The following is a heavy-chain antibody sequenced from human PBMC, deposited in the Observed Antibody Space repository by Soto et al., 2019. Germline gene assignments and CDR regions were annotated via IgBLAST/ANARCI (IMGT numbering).Heavy chain of an antibody. CDR1: GFTFSNYA. CDR3: AKDRLAGGFDY. D-gene: IGHD3-16*01. Sequence: DVQLVDSGGGLVQPGGSLRLSCAASGFTFSNYAMRWVRQAPGKGLEWVSLVSATDGTTYYTDSVKGRFTISRDNSRNTVYLQMNSLRAADTAVYYCAKDRLAGGFDYWGQGTLVTVSS. J-gene: IGHJ4*02. CDR2: VSATDGTT. V-gene: IGHV3-23*04.